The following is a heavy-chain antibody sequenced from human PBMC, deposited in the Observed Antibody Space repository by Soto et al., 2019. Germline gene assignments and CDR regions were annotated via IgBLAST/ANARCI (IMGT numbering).Heavy chain of an antibody. V-gene: IGHV3-30*18. D-gene: IGHD2-21*02. J-gene: IGHJ3*02. CDR3: AKVFVVVTAMGAFDI. Sequence: GGSLRVSYAASGFTFSSYGRHWVRQAPGKGLEWVAVISYDGSNKYYADSVKGRFNISRDNSKNTLYLQMNSLRAEDTAVYYCAKVFVVVTAMGAFDIWGQGTMVTVSS. CDR1: GFTFSSYG. CDR2: ISYDGSNK.